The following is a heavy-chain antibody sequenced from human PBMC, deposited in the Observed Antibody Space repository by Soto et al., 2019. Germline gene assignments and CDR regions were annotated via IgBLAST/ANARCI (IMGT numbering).Heavy chain of an antibody. D-gene: IGHD3-10*01. CDR3: ARADGSGSYYLLDY. CDR2: VYYSGTT. Sequence: PSETLSLTCTVSGGSVTSGTYFWSWIRQPPGKGLEWIGYVYYSGTTNYNPSLKSRVTILRDTSNNQFSLKLTSVTAADTAVYYCARADGSGSYYLLDYWRQGTLVSGSS. CDR1: GGSVTSGTYF. V-gene: IGHV4-61*01. J-gene: IGHJ4*02.